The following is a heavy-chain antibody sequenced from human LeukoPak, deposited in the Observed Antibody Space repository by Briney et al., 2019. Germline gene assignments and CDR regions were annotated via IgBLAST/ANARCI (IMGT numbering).Heavy chain of an antibody. Sequence: PGGSLRLSCAASGFTFSSYEMNWVRQAPGKGLEWVSYISSSGSTIYYADSVKGRFTISRDNSKNTLYLQMNSLRADDTAVYYCAKDALSFNGDWFDYWGQGTLVTVSS. V-gene: IGHV3-48*03. CDR3: AKDALSFNGDWFDY. J-gene: IGHJ4*02. D-gene: IGHD4-17*01. CDR2: ISSSGSTI. CDR1: GFTFSSYE.